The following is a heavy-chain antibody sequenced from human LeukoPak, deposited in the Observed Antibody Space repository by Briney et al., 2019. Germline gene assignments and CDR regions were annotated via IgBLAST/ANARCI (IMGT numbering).Heavy chain of an antibody. J-gene: IGHJ4*02. CDR1: GYTFTVYY. Sequence: ASVKVSCKVSGYTFTVYYMHWVRQAPGQGLEWLGWINPNSGGTNYAQNFQGRVTMTRDTSISTAYMELNRLRSDDTAVYYCARDQGHGGNSWDYWGQGTLVTVSS. V-gene: IGHV1-2*02. D-gene: IGHD4-23*01. CDR2: INPNSGGT. CDR3: ARDQGHGGNSWDY.